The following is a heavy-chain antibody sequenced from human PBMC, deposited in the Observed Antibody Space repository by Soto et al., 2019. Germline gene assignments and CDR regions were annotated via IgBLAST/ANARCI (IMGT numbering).Heavy chain of an antibody. CDR3: AGDSSPRYYPLFYYLDY. CDR2: ISGSGSKT. Sequence: EVQLLESGGGLVQPGGSLRLSCAASGFTFSTYAMTWVRQAPGKGLEWVSAISGSGSKTYYADSVKGRVTISRDDSKGTLYVQMNSLRAEDTAVYFCAGDSSPRYYPLFYYLDYWGPGTLVTVSS. J-gene: IGHJ4*02. CDR1: GFTFSTYA. V-gene: IGHV3-23*01. D-gene: IGHD1-26*01.